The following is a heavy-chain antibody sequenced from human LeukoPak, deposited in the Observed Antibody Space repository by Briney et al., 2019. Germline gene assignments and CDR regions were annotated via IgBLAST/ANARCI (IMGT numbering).Heavy chain of an antibody. Sequence: GRSLRLSCAASGFTFSSYGMHWVRQAPGKGLDWVAVISYDGTNKYYADSVKGRFTISRDNAKNSLYLQMNSLRAEDTAVYYCARAWTTVTTSTPADYWGQGTLVTVSS. CDR1: GFTFSSYG. V-gene: IGHV3-30*03. D-gene: IGHD4-17*01. CDR2: ISYDGTNK. CDR3: ARAWTTVTTSTPADY. J-gene: IGHJ4*02.